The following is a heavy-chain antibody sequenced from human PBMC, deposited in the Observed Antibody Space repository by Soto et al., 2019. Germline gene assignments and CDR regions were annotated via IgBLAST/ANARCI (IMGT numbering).Heavy chain of an antibody. V-gene: IGHV4-34*01. CDR1: GGSFSNNY. J-gene: IGHJ4*02. CDR3: ATSLWFGTQPEI. D-gene: IGHD3-10*01. CDR2: ISPSGTT. Sequence: QVQLQQWGAGLLKPSETLSLTCAVYGGSFSNNYWTWFRQPPVKGLEWIGEISPSGTTTYIPSLKSRGTNSIDTSRKQFFLKVISVSAADTDVYYSATSLWFGTQPEIWGPGTLVTVSS.